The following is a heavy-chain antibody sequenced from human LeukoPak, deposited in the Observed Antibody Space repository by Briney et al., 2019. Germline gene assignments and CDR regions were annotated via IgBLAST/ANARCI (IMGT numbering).Heavy chain of an antibody. CDR1: GFTFSRYR. CDR3: ARDWDY. CDR2: INQDGREI. Sequence: GGSLRLSCAASGFTFSRYRMSWVRQASGKGLEWVANINQDGREIQYVDSVRGRFTISRDNAKNSLSLEINTLRVEDTAVYYCARDWDYWGQGTLVTVSS. V-gene: IGHV3-7*01. J-gene: IGHJ4*02.